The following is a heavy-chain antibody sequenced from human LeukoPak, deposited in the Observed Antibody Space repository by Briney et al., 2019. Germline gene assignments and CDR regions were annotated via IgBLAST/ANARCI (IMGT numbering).Heavy chain of an antibody. D-gene: IGHD2-21*02. CDR3: ARVVVVTAMGYYYYYYGMDV. V-gene: IGHV1-2*02. CDR2: INPNSGGT. J-gene: IGHJ6*02. CDR1: GYTFIGYY. Sequence: ASVKVSCKASGYTFIGYYMHWVRQAPGQGLEWMGWINPNSGGTNYAQKFQGRVTMTRDTSISTAYMELSSLRSEDTAVYYCARVVVVTAMGYYYYYYGMDVWGQGTTVTVSS.